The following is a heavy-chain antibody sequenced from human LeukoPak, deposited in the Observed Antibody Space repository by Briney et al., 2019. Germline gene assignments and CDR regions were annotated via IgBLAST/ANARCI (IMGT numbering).Heavy chain of an antibody. Sequence: SVKVSCKASGGTFSSYAISWVRQAPGQGLEGMGRIIPILGIANYAQKFQGRVTITADKSTSTAYMELSSLRSEDTAVYYCARRPYSSNLYYSGMDVWGQGTTVTVSS. CDR2: IIPILGIA. D-gene: IGHD6-13*01. J-gene: IGHJ6*02. V-gene: IGHV1-69*04. CDR1: GGTFSSYA. CDR3: ARRPYSSNLYYSGMDV.